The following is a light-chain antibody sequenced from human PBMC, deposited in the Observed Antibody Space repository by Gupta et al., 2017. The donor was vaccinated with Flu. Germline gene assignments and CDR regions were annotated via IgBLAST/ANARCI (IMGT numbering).Light chain of an antibody. J-gene: IGKJ1*01. CDR1: QGISSW. Sequence: LQVPPSPSTLSASVGDRVTITCRASQGISSWLAWYQQKPGKAPKLLIYNASSLESGVPSRFSGSGSGTEFTLTISSLQPDDFATYYCQQYNSYPRTFGQGTKVEIK. V-gene: IGKV1-5*01. CDR2: NAS. CDR3: QQYNSYPRT.